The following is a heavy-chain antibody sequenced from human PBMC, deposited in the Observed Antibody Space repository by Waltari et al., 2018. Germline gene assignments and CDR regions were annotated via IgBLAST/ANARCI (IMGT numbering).Heavy chain of an antibody. D-gene: IGHD3-10*01. V-gene: IGHV3-33*01. CDR1: GSPLPRGG. CDR3: VRDLGVGSYGDY. Sequence: QVQLVQSGGGLVQPGPSLSLSCPAPGSPLPRGGMPWVRQAPGKGLEWVAVVGHDGKTEHYADSVRGRFTFSRDNSRNTMYLQMNSLRAEDTAVYYCVRDLGVGSYGDYWGQGSVVTVSS. CDR2: VGHDGKTE. J-gene: IGHJ4*02.